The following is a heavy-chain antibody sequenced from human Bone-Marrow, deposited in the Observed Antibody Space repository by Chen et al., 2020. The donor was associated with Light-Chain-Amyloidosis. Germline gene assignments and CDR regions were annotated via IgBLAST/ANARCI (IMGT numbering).Heavy chain of an antibody. CDR2: IKSDADGGTT. CDR3: TTDGRTDY. Sequence: EVNLVESGGGLVKPGWSLRLSCAASGFTFSGAWMSWVRQAPGKGLEWLGRIKSDADGGTTDYAAPVQGRFSISRDDSKKTLYLQMSSLKIEDTAMYYCTTDGRTDYWVQGTLVTVSS. V-gene: IGHV3-15*01. CDR1: GFTFSGAW. J-gene: IGHJ4*02.